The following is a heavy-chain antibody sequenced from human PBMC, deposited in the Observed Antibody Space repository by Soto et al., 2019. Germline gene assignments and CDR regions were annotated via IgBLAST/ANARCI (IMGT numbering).Heavy chain of an antibody. D-gene: IGHD2-15*01. J-gene: IGHJ4*02. CDR3: GRAGIVVVGAASRPLDH. CDR2: FSGGSDYI. CDR1: GFSFGSHS. Sequence: EVQMEESGGGLVKPGGSLRLSCVASGFSFGSHSMYWVRQAPGKGLEWVSSFSGGSDYIFYADSVKGRFTISRDNAMNSLYLQMDSLRAEDTAVYYCGRAGIVVVGAASRPLDHWGPGTLVTVSS. V-gene: IGHV3-21*01.